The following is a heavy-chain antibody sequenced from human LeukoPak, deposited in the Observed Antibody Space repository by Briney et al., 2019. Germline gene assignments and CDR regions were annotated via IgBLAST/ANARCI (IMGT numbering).Heavy chain of an antibody. Sequence: SETRSLTCTVSGGSISSYYWTWIRQPPGKGLEWIGYIYHRGTANYNPSLKSRVTISVDRSKNQFSLKLSSVTAADTAVYYCARVDTAMANDYWGQGTLVTVSS. CDR2: IYHRGTA. CDR3: ARVDTAMANDY. CDR1: GGSISSYY. V-gene: IGHV4-59*12. D-gene: IGHD5-18*01. J-gene: IGHJ4*02.